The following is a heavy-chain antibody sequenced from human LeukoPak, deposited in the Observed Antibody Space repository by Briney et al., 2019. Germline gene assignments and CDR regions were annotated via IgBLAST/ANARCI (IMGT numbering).Heavy chain of an antibody. CDR2: IIDSGEST. J-gene: IGHJ6*03. CDR3: AEFGGQELHNYYVAV. V-gene: IGHV3-23*01. D-gene: IGHD3-16*01. Sequence: GGSLRLSCAASGFTFSSYAMSWVRQAPGKGLEWVSGIIDSGESTYYANFAKGRFTISRDNSNNTLYLQMNSLRAEDTAVYYRAEFGGQELHNYYVAVCGKGTTVAVSS. CDR1: GFTFSSYA.